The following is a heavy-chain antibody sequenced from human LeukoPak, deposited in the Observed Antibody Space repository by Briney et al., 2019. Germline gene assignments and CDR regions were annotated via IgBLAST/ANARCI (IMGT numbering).Heavy chain of an antibody. CDR2: IYSGGST. CDR3: ARGGSYLSAFDI. J-gene: IGHJ3*02. Sequence: GGSLRLSCAASGFTFSRYSMHWVRQAPGKGLEWVSIIYSGGSTFYADSVKGRFTISRDNSKNTLYLQMNSLRAEDTAVYYCARGGSYLSAFDIWGQGTMVTVSS. D-gene: IGHD1-26*01. CDR1: GFTFSRYS. V-gene: IGHV3-53*01.